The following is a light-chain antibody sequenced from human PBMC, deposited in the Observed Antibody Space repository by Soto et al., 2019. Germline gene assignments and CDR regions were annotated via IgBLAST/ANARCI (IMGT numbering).Light chain of an antibody. CDR1: QDISNY. CDR3: QHYDNLHHT. J-gene: IGKJ4*01. CDR2: DAS. Sequence: DIQMTQSASSLSASVGDRVTITCQASQDISNYLNWYQQKPGKAPKLLIYDASNLEPGLPSRFSGSGSGTDITFTISILQPEDIETYYRQHYDNLHHTFGVVTNAESK. V-gene: IGKV1-33*01.